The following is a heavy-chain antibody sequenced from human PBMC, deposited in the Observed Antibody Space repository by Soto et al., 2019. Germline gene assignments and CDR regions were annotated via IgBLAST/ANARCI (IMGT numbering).Heavy chain of an antibody. D-gene: IGHD4-17*01. CDR3: TTEERYGDYLKYYYGMDA. Sequence: VGSLRLSCAASAFTFINAWMTWVRQATGKGLEWVGRIKSKTDGGTTVYAAPVKGRFTISRDDSKTTLYLQMNSLKTKDTAVYYCTTEERYGDYLKYYYGMDAWGQGTTVTVSS. V-gene: IGHV3-15*01. CDR2: IKSKTDGGTT. CDR1: AFTFINAW. J-gene: IGHJ6*02.